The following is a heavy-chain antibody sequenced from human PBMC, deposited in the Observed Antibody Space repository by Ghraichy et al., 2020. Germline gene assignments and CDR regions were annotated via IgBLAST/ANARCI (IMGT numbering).Heavy chain of an antibody. CDR1: GFTFTSYG. D-gene: IGHD2-2*01. J-gene: IGHJ4*02. CDR2: IGSSGGST. V-gene: IGHV3-23*01. CDR3: AKLSVLPSATDY. Sequence: GGSLRLSCAASGFTFTSYGMSWVRQAPGKGLEWVSAIGSSGGSTYYADSVKGRFTISRDNSKTTLFLQMNSLSADDTAVYYCAKLSVLPSATDYWGQGTLVTVS.